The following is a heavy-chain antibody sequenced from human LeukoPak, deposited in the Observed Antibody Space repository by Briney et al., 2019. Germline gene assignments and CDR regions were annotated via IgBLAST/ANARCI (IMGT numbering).Heavy chain of an antibody. D-gene: IGHD2-2*01. CDR1: GGSISSYY. Sequence: SETLSLTCTVSGGSISSYYWSWIRQPPGKGLEWIGYVHFTGRTNYNPSLKSRVTISVDTSKNQFSLKMSSVTAADTAVYYCARYLVGPLVGSYYSHYMDVWGKGTTVTISS. CDR3: ARYLVGPLVGSYYSHYMDV. J-gene: IGHJ6*03. CDR2: VHFTGRT. V-gene: IGHV4-59*12.